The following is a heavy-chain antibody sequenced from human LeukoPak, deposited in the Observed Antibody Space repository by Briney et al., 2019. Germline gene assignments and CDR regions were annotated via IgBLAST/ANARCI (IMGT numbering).Heavy chain of an antibody. D-gene: IGHD3-22*01. Sequence: ASVKVSCKASGYTFTGYYMHWVRQAPGQGLEWMGWIHPNSGGTNYAQKFQGRVTMTRDTSISTAYMELSRLRSDDTAVYYCARVAAMMNWFDPWGQGTLVTVSS. V-gene: IGHV1-2*02. J-gene: IGHJ5*02. CDR3: ARVAAMMNWFDP. CDR2: IHPNSGGT. CDR1: GYTFTGYY.